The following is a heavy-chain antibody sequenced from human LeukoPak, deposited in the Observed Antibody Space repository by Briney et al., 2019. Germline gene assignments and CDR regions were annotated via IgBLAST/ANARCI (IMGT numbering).Heavy chain of an antibody. D-gene: IGHD2-21*02. CDR1: GYTFTSYG. J-gene: IGHJ4*02. V-gene: IGHV1-18*01. CDR3: ARVVVVTASTPRLDFDY. CDR2: ISAYNGNT. Sequence: GASVKVSCKASGYTFTSYGISWVRQAPGQGLEWMGWISAYNGNTNYAQKLQGRVTMTTDTSTSAAYMELRSLRSDDTAVYYCARVVVVTASTPRLDFDYWGQGTLVTVSS.